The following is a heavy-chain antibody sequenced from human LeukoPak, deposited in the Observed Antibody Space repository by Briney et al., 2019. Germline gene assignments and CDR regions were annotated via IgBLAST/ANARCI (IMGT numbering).Heavy chain of an antibody. CDR1: RFIFGDYA. J-gene: IGHJ6*02. D-gene: IGHD3-10*01. CDR2: ISWDSGSI. CDR3: SKASRYSSGGMDV. Sequence: PGGSLRLSCEASRFIFGDYAMHWVRQAPGKGLEWVSGISWDSGSIGYADSVKGRFTISRDNAMNSLYLQMNSLRAEDTALYYCSKASRYSSGGMDVWGQGTTVTVSS. V-gene: IGHV3-9*01.